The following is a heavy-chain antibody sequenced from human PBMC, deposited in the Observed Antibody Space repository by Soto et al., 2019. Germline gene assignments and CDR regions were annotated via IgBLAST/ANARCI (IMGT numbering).Heavy chain of an antibody. D-gene: IGHD2-15*01. CDR3: AKRRGAGGHFDY. CDR2: IWYDGSNK. CDR1: GFTFSSYG. Sequence: LRLSCAASGFTFSSYGMHWVRQAPGKGLEWVAVIWYDGSNKYYADSVKGRFTISRDNSKNTLSLQMNSLTAEDTAVYFCAKRRGAGGHFDYWGQGALVTVSS. J-gene: IGHJ4*02. V-gene: IGHV3-33*06.